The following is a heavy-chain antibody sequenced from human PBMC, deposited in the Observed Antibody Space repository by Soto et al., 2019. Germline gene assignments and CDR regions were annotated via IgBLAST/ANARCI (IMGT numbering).Heavy chain of an antibody. D-gene: IGHD6-19*01. CDR3: AREGQGLAPSALDA. CDR2: IWYDGSNK. J-gene: IGHJ6*02. V-gene: IGHV3-33*01. Sequence: QVQLVESGGGVAQPGRSLRLSCTVSGFTFSGHAMHWVRQAPGKGLEWVTQIWYDGSNKYYAESVKGRFTISRNNSKNRLYLQTTSLRVEDTAVYYCAREGQGLAPSALDARGQGTSVTVSS. CDR1: GFTFSGHA.